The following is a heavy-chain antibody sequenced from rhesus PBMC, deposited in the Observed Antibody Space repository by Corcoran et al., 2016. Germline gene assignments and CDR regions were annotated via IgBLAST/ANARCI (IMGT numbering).Heavy chain of an antibody. CDR3: ARDWGMWTGYSLDS. V-gene: IGHV4S10*01. D-gene: IGHD3-3*01. J-gene: IGHJ6*01. Sequence: QVQLQESGPGVVKPSETLSLTCAVSGGSISDNYRWSWIRQPPGKGLEWIGFIYGSGMSPKYNPYFNSRFTISKDASKNQFSLNLISVTAADTAVYYCARDWGMWTGYSLDSWGQGVVVTVSS. CDR2: IYGSGMSP. CDR1: GGSISDNYR.